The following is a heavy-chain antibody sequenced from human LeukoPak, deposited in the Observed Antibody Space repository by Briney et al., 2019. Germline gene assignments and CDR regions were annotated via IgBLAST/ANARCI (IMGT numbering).Heavy chain of an antibody. CDR2: IKEVGGET. CDR1: GFTLSNYW. V-gene: IGHV3-7*01. Sequence: GGSLRLSCAASGFTLSNYWMSWVRQAPGKGLEWVTNIKEVGGETFYADSVKGRFTISRDYAKNSLFLQMNSLRAEDPAVYYCARTRLPPCNSARGGDDPFDIWGEGTTVTVS. D-gene: IGHD2/OR15-2a*01. CDR3: ARTRLPPCNSARGGDDPFDI. J-gene: IGHJ3*02.